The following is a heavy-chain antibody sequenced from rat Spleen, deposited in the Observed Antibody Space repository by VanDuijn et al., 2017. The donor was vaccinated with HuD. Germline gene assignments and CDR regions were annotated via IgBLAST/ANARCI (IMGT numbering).Heavy chain of an antibody. Sequence: QVQLKESGPGLVQPSQTLSLTCTVSGFSLTSYNVHWVRQPTGKGLEWMGIIWTGGSTDYNSALKSRLSISRDTSKSQVLLKMNSLQTEDTGVYFCTRDHSYRGSYYPGGFAYWGQGTLVTVSS. J-gene: IGHJ3*01. V-gene: IGHV2-30*01. D-gene: IGHD1-12*02. CDR1: GFSLTSYN. CDR2: IWTGGST. CDR3: TRDHSYRGSYYPGGFAY.